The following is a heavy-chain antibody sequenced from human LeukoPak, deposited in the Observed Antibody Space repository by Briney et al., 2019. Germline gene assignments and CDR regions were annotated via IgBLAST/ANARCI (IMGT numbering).Heavy chain of an antibody. V-gene: IGHV4-30-4*01. CDR1: GGSISSGDYY. CDR2: IYYSGST. D-gene: IGHD2-15*01. J-gene: IGHJ4*02. Sequence: SETLSLTCTVSGGSISSGDYYWSWLRQPPGKGLVWIGYIYYSGSTYYNPSLKSRVTISVDTSKNQFSLKLSSVTAADTAVYYCARRYCSGGSCLFDYWGQGTLVTVSS. CDR3: ARRYCSGGSCLFDY.